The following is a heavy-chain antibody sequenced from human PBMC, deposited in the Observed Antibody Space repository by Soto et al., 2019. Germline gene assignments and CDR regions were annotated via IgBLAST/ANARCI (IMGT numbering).Heavy chain of an antibody. D-gene: IGHD3-16*01. CDR2: ISYSAKT. Sequence: SETLSLTCGVSGYSITSGFYWGWVRQSPGKGLEWIGTISYSAKTFYNPSLASRFSMAVDSSKNQFSLRLTSVTAADTALYYCTRGAGAPWVSFDSWGRGILVTVSS. V-gene: IGHV4-38-2*01. J-gene: IGHJ4*02. CDR1: GYSITSGFY. CDR3: TRGAGAPWVSFDS.